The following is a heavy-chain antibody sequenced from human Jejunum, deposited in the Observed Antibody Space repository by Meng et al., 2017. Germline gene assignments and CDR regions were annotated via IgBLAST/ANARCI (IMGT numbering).Heavy chain of an antibody. CDR3: ARYRSGSSDY. Sequence: GESLKISCVASGFTFRSYGMHWVRQAPGKGLEWVAVIWFDGSKTYYADSVKGRFTVSRDNSKNTLYLQMNSLRADDTAVYYCARYRSGSSDYWGPGTLVTVSS. V-gene: IGHV3-33*01. CDR1: GFTFRSYG. D-gene: IGHD6-19*01. J-gene: IGHJ4*02. CDR2: IWFDGSKT.